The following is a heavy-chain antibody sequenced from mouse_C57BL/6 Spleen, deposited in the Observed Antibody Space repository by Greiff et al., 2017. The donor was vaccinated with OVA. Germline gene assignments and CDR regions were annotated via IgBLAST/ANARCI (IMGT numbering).Heavy chain of an antibody. V-gene: IGHV6-3*01. CDR3: KAGRYAMDY. CDR1: GFTFSNYW. J-gene: IGHJ4*01. Sequence: EVMLVESGGGLVQPGGSMKLSCVASGFTFSNYWMNWVRQSPEKGLEWVAQIRLKSDNYATHYAESVKGRFTISRDASKSSVSLQRNNLRDEDTGMYYCKAGRYAMDYWGQGTTVTVSS. CDR2: IRLKSDNYAT.